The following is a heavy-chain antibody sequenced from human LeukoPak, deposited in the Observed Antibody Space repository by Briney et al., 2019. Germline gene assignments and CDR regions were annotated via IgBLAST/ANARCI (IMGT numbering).Heavy chain of an antibody. CDR2: IIPIFGTA. V-gene: IGHV1-69*05. CDR3: ARVPEGTKDAFDI. J-gene: IGHJ3*02. D-gene: IGHD1-14*01. Sequence: SVKVSCKASGGTFSSYAISWVRQAPGQGLEWMGRIIPIFGTANYAQKFHGRVTITTDESTSTAYMELSSLRSEDTAVYYCARVPEGTKDAFDIWGQGTMVTVSS. CDR1: GGTFSSYA.